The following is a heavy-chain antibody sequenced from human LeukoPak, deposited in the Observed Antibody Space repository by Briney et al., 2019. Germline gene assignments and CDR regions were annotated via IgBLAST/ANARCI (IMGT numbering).Heavy chain of an antibody. Sequence: PGGSLRLSCAASGFTFSDYYMSWIRQAPGKGLEWVSYLSRSGSTIYYADSVKGRFTISRDNSKHTLYLQMNSLRVEDTAVYYCTKGVGRIPIFGVVYWGQGTLVTVSS. CDR3: TKGVGRIPIFGVVY. V-gene: IGHV3-11*01. CDR2: LSRSGSTI. D-gene: IGHD3-3*01. J-gene: IGHJ4*02. CDR1: GFTFSDYY.